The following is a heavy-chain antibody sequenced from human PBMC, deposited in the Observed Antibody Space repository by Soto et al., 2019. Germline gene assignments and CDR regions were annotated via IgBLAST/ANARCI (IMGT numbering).Heavy chain of an antibody. D-gene: IGHD3-9*01. V-gene: IGHV3-30-3*01. CDR1: GFTFSSYA. CDR2: ISYDGSNK. J-gene: IGHJ6*02. CDR3: ARGQPWLNYYYYYGMDV. Sequence: QPGGSLRLSCAASGFTFSSYAMHWVRQAPGKGLEWVAVISYDGSNKYYADSVKGRFTISRDNSKNTLYLQMNSLRAEDTAVYYCARGQPWLNYYYYYGMDVWGQGTTVTVSS.